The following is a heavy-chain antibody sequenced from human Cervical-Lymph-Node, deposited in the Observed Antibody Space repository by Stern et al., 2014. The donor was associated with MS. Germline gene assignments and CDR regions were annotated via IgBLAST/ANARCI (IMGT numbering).Heavy chain of an antibody. Sequence: QVQLQESGPGLVKPSGTLSLTCIVSGVSITSPNYCSWVRQPSGKGLEWIGGGHTHSTPSLRSRATMSLARTKNHFTIQLYSMTAADTAIYYCARRGGQHLIHFDSWGQGILVTVSS. J-gene: IGHJ4*02. V-gene: IGHV4-4*02. CDR3: ARRGGQHLIHFDS. CDR2: GGHT. CDR1: GVSITSPNY. D-gene: IGHD6-13*01.